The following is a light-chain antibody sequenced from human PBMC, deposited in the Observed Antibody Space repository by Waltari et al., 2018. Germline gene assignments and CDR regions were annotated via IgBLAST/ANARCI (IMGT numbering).Light chain of an antibody. V-gene: IGKV2-30*01. CDR2: RVS. J-gene: IGKJ4*01. Sequence: DVVMTQSPLSLPVTLGQPASISCRSSQSLVYSDGNTYLNWFRQRPGQSPRRLIYRVSNPEFGGPERFSGSGSGTDFTLEISRVEAEDVGVYYCMQGTHWPLTFGGGTKVEIK. CDR1: QSLVYSDGNTY. CDR3: MQGTHWPLT.